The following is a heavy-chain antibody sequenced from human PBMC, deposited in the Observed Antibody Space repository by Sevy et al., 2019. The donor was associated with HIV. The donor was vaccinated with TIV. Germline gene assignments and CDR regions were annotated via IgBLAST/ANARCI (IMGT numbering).Heavy chain of an antibody. CDR2: ISWNSRNI. Sequence: GGSLRLSCAASGFPFNDHAMHWVRLVPGKGLEWVSGISWNSRNIGYADSVKGRFTISRYNTRHSVYLEIHSLRPEDTALYYCAKDINRGCDGVNCYSYYYYFYGLDVWGQGTTVTVSS. V-gene: IGHV3-9*01. CDR3: AKDINRGCDGVNCYSYYYYFYGLDV. J-gene: IGHJ6*02. CDR1: GFPFNDHA. D-gene: IGHD2-21*01.